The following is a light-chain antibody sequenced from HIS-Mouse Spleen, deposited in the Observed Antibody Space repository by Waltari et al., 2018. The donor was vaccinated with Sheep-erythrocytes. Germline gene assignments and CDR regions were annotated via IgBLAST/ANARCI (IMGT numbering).Light chain of an antibody. CDR3: CSYAGSYNHV. Sequence: QSALTQPRSVSGSPGQSFTISCTGTSSDVGGYNYVSWYQQHPGNAPKLMIYDVSKRPSGVPDRFSGSKSGNTASLTISGLQAEDEADYYCCSYAGSYNHVFATGTKVTV. CDR1: SSDVGGYNY. J-gene: IGLJ1*01. V-gene: IGLV2-11*01. CDR2: DVS.